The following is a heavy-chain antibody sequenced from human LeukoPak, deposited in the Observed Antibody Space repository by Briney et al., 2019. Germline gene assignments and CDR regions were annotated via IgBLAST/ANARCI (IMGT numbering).Heavy chain of an antibody. D-gene: IGHD3-10*01. CDR1: GFTSSSYG. CDR2: ISYDGSNK. CDR3: AKDLRSGSGRRYYYYYGMDV. J-gene: IGHJ6*02. Sequence: GGSLRLSCAASGFTSSSYGMHWVRQAPGKGLEWVAVISYDGSNKYYADSVKGRFTISRDNSKNTLYLQMNSLRAEDTAAYYCAKDLRSGSGRRYYYYYGMDVWGQGTTVTVSS. V-gene: IGHV3-30*18.